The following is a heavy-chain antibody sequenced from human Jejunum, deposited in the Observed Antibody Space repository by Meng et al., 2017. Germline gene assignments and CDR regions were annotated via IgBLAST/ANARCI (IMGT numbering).Heavy chain of an antibody. CDR2: FYSRGST. V-gene: IGHV4-61*01. J-gene: IGHJ5*02. CDR3: ARDTGWRAAGTNWFDP. CDR1: GDSVSSGSYY. D-gene: IGHD6-13*01. Sequence: SETLSLTCTVSGDSVSSGSYYWSWIRQPPGGGLEWIGYFYSRGSTNYNPSLKSRVTISPDTSKNQFSLNLSSVTAADTAVYYCARDTGWRAAGTNWFDPWGQGTLVTVSS.